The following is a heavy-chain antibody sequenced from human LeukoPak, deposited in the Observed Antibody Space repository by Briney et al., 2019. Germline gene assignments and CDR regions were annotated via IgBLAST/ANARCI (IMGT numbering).Heavy chain of an antibody. D-gene: IGHD1-1*01. CDR2: ISYDGSNK. Sequence: GGSLRLSCAASGFTFSSYAMNWVRQAPGKGLEWVTVISYDGSNKYYADSVKGRFTISRDNSKNTLYLQMNSLRAEDTTVYYCAGWNRSHWFDYWGQGTLVTVSS. CDR1: GFTFSSYA. J-gene: IGHJ4*02. CDR3: AGWNRSHWFDY. V-gene: IGHV3-30-3*01.